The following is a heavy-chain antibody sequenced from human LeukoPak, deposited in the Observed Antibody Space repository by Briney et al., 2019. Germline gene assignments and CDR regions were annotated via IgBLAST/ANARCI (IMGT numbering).Heavy chain of an antibody. CDR3: ARSLSISSSRYFDP. CDR2: ISYDGSNK. J-gene: IGHJ5*02. CDR1: EFTFTHYA. V-gene: IGHV3-30*09. D-gene: IGHD6-6*01. Sequence: PGRSLRLSCVASEFTFTHYAIHWVRQAPGRGLEWVAGISYDGSNKYYANSVKGRFAISRGNSKNTLYLQMNSLRAEDTAVFYCARSLSISSSRYFDPWGQGTLVTVSS.